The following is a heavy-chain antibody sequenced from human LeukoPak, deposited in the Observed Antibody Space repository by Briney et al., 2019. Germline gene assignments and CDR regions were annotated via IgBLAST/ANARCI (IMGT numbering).Heavy chain of an antibody. Sequence: PGGSLRLSCAASGFTVSSNYMSWVRQAPGKGLEWVSVIYSGGSTYYADSEKGRFTISRDNSKNTLYLQMNSLRAEDTAVHYCARDRVAHGMDVWGQGTLVTVSS. CDR2: IYSGGST. J-gene: IGHJ6*02. V-gene: IGHV3-66*01. CDR1: GFTVSSNY. D-gene: IGHD5-12*01. CDR3: ARDRVAHGMDV.